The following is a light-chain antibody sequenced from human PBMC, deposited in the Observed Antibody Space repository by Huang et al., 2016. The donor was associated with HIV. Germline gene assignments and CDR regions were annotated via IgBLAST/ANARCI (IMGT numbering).Light chain of an antibody. V-gene: IGKV1-27*01. Sequence: DIQMTQSPPSLSASQGVRVTLTCRASQDIGNFLAWFQQKPGGIPKLLIYSASTLQVGVPSRFSGRWSGTEFTLTITNLQPEDVATYYCQRYDTAPRAFGPGTKVDIK. J-gene: IGKJ1*01. CDR2: SAS. CDR1: QDIGNF. CDR3: QRYDTAPRA.